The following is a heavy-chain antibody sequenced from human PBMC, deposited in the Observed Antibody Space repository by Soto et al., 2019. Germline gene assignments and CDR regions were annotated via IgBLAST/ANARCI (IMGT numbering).Heavy chain of an antibody. CDR3: AKDLPALAPVPFGELFRFDFDY. V-gene: IGHV1-24*01. CDR1: GYTLTELS. J-gene: IGHJ4*02. CDR2: FDPEDGET. D-gene: IGHD3-10*01. Sequence: ASVKVSCKVSGYTLTELSMHWVRQAPGKGLEWMGGFDPEDGETIYAQKFQGRVTMTEDTSTDTAYMELSSLRSEDTAVYYCAKDLPALAPVPFGELFRFDFDYWGQGTLVTVSS.